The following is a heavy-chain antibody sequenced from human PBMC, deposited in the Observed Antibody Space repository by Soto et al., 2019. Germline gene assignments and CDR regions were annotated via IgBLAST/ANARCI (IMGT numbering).Heavy chain of an antibody. CDR3: ARIIGTYCGGDCSPWDDY. Sequence: QVHLVQSGAEVNKPGSSVKVSCKISGVTFTSYTIGWVRQAPGQGLEWMGGITPIFNSANYARKFQGRISISADDSTNTAHMELRSLSSEDSAMYYCARIIGTYCGGDCSPWDDYWGQGTLVTVSS. CDR2: ITPIFNSA. J-gene: IGHJ4*02. V-gene: IGHV1-69*12. D-gene: IGHD2-21*02. CDR1: GVTFTSYT.